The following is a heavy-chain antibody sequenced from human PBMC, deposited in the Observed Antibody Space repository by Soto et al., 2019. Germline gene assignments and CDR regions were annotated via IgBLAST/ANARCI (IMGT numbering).Heavy chain of an antibody. CDR1: GFTFSGYA. CDR2: ISGSGGST. Sequence: PGGSLRLSCAASGFTFSGYAMSWVRQAQGKGLEWVSTISGSGGSTYSADSVKGRFTISRDNSKNTLYLQMNSLRAEDTAVYYCSKDPGDKSTHAYYFDYWGQGTLVTVSS. D-gene: IGHD2-2*01. CDR3: SKDPGDKSTHAYYFDY. V-gene: IGHV3-23*01. J-gene: IGHJ4*02.